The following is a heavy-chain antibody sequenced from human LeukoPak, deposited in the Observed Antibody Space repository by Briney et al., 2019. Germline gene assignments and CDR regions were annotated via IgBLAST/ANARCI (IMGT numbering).Heavy chain of an antibody. CDR3: AREYYDFWSGYPYYFDY. V-gene: IGHV3-74*01. CDR2: INSDGSST. D-gene: IGHD3-3*01. J-gene: IGHJ4*02. CDR1: GFTFSSYW. Sequence: PGGSLRLSCAASGFTFSSYWMHWVRQAPGKGLVWVSRINSDGSSTSYADSVKGRFTISRDNAKNTLYLQMNSLRAEDTAVYYCAREYYDFWSGYPYYFDYRGQGTLVTVSS.